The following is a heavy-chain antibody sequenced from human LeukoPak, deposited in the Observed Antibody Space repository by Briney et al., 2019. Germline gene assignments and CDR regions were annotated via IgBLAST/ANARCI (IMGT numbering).Heavy chain of an antibody. V-gene: IGHV4-39*01. CDR2: IYYSGST. CDR3: ARTYYYDSSGYEFDY. J-gene: IGHJ4*02. CDR1: GGSISSSSYY. D-gene: IGHD3-22*01. Sequence: SETLSLTCTVSGGSISSSSYYWGWIRQPPGKGLEWIGSIYYSGSTYYNPSLKRRVTISVDTYKNQCSLKLSSVTAADTAVYYCARTYYYDSSGYEFDYWGQGTLVTVSS.